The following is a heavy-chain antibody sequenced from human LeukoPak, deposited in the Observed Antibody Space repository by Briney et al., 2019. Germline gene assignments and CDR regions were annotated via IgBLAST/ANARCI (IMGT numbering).Heavy chain of an antibody. J-gene: IGHJ6*02. Sequence: ASVKVSCKASGYTFTAFYIYWVRQAPGRGLEWMAWINPNSGGTNYTQKFQGRVTMTSDTSIATAYMELSRLKSDDTAVYYCARDIGDYDFWSGYGMEVWGQGTTVTVSS. D-gene: IGHD3-3*01. V-gene: IGHV1-2*02. CDR3: ARDIGDYDFWSGYGMEV. CDR1: GYTFTAFY. CDR2: INPNSGGT.